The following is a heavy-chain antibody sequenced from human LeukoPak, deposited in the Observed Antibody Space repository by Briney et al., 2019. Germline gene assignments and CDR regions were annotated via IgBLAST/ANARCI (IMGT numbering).Heavy chain of an antibody. J-gene: IGHJ4*02. CDR2: IKHDGSEK. V-gene: IGHV3-7*01. CDR1: GFNFSNYW. D-gene: IGHD3-16*01. CDR3: ARALSHCLDY. Sequence: GGSLRLSCVVPGFNFSNYWMNWVRQAPGKGLEWVANIKHDGSEKYYVDSVKGRFSISRDNAEKSLYLQMSSLRAEDTAVYYCARALSHCLDYWGQGTLVTVSS.